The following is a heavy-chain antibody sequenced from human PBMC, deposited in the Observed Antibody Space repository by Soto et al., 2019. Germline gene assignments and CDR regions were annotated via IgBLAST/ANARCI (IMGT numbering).Heavy chain of an antibody. CDR2: ISSSSSYI. CDR1: GFTFSIYS. Sequence: GGSLRLSCAASGFTFSIYSMNLVLQAPGKGLEWVSSISSSSSYIYYADSVKGRFTISRDNAKNSLYLQMNSLRAEDTAVYYCARNPGIAAHLRYYYYGMDVWGQGTTVTVSS. J-gene: IGHJ6*02. V-gene: IGHV3-21*01. CDR3: ARNPGIAAHLRYYYYGMDV. D-gene: IGHD6-6*01.